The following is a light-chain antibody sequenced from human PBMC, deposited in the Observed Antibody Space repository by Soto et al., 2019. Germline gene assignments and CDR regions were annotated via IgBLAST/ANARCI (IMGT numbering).Light chain of an antibody. CDR1: QSVSSN. V-gene: IGKV3-15*01. J-gene: IGKJ1*01. Sequence: EIVMTQSPATLSVSPGERATLSCRASQSVSSNLAWYQQKLGQAPRLLIYGASTRATGIPARLSGSGSGTEITLTISSRQSEDFAVYYCQQYQNWPTFGQGTKVEIK. CDR3: QQYQNWPT. CDR2: GAS.